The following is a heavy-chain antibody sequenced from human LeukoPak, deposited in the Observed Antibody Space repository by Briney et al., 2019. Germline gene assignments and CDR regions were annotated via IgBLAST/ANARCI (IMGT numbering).Heavy chain of an antibody. CDR3: ARARGYAESGGYPVFDH. CDR1: GFTFSSFR. D-gene: IGHD2-15*01. J-gene: IGHJ4*02. CDR2: ISNDLVTM. Sequence: GGSLRLSCEVSGFTFSSFRMNWVRQAPGKGLEWISYISNDLVTMHHADSVKGRFTISRDNSKNSLYLEMNNLRVEDTAVYYCARARGYAESGGYPVFDHWGQGVLVTVSS. V-gene: IGHV3-48*04.